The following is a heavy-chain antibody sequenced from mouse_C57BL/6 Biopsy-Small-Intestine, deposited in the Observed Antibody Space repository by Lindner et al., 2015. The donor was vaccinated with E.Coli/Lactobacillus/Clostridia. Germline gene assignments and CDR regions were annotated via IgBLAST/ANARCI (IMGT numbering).Heavy chain of an antibody. V-gene: IGHV1-9*01. CDR2: ILPGSGST. CDR1: GYTFTGYW. Sequence: VQLQESGAELMKPGASVKLSCKATGYTFTGYWIEWVKQRPGHGLEWIGEILPGSGSTNYNEKFKGKATFTADTSSNTAYMQLGSLTTEDSAIYYCARWSYDEYYAMDYWGQGTSVTVSS. CDR3: ARWSYDEYYAMDY. J-gene: IGHJ4*01. D-gene: IGHD2-12*01.